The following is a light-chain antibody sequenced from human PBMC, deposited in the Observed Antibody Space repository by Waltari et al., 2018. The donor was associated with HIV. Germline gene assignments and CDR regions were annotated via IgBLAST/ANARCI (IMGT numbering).Light chain of an antibody. CDR2: RNN. CDR3: AAWDDSLSGYV. V-gene: IGLV1-47*01. J-gene: IGLJ1*01. Sequence: QSVLTQPPSASGTPGQRVTISCSGSSSNIGSNYVYWYQQLPGTAPKLLIYRNNQRPSGVPDRFSGSESGTSASLAIGGLRSEDEADCYCAAWDDSLSGYVFGTGTKVTVL. CDR1: SSNIGSNY.